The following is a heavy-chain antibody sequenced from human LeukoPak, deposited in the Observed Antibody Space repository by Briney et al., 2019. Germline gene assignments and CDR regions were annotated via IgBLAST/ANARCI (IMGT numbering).Heavy chain of an antibody. CDR1: GGSISFYY. CDR3: ASNTAYYYYYGMDV. D-gene: IGHD5-18*01. Sequence: SETLSLTCTVSGGSISFYYWSWIRQPAGKGLEWIGRIYPSGSTNYNPSLESRVTMSVDTSKNQFSLKLSSVTAADTAVYYCASNTAYYYYYGMDVWGRGTVVTVSS. CDR2: IYPSGST. V-gene: IGHV4-4*07. J-gene: IGHJ6*02.